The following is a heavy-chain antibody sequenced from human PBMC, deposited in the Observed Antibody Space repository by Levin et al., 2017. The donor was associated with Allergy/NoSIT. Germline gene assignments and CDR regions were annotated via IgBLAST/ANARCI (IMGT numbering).Heavy chain of an antibody. CDR1: GFSFRRDW. D-gene: IGHD4/OR15-4a*01. Sequence: LSLPCAASGFSFRRDWMAWVRQAPGKGLEWVANIKPDGSDNYYVDSVRGRFTISRDNAKNSLYLQMNSLRAEDTAVYYCARDVGASWGQGTLVNVSS. CDR3: ARDVGAS. V-gene: IGHV3-7*01. CDR2: IKPDGSDN. J-gene: IGHJ5*02.